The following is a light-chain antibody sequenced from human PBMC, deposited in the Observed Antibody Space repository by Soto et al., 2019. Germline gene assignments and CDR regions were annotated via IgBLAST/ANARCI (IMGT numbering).Light chain of an antibody. CDR2: KES. Sequence: DIQRTQSPSTLPASVGDRVTITCRASQSIRSWLAWYQPKPRKAPKLLLYKESSLESGVPARFSGSVSGTELPRTISRLQREDVATYCCQQYGSYPHTFGQGTQVEIK. CDR1: QSIRSW. CDR3: QQYGSYPHT. V-gene: IGKV1-5*03. J-gene: IGKJ1*01.